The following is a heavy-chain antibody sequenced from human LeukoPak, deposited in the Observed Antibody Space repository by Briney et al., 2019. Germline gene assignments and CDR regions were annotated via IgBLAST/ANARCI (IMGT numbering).Heavy chain of an antibody. J-gene: IGHJ4*02. CDR1: GGSISSSSYY. CDR3: ATLVGYGAGDYFDY. Sequence: SETLSLTCTVSGGSISSSSYYWGWLRQPPGTGLEWIGTIYYSGSTYYSPSLKSRVTFSLGTSRNQFSLKLSSVTAADTAVYYCATLVGYGAGDYFDYWGQGTLVTVSS. D-gene: IGHD1-26*01. V-gene: IGHV4-39*07. CDR2: IYYSGST.